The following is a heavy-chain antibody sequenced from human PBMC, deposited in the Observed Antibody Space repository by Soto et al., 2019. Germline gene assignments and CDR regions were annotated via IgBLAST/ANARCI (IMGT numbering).Heavy chain of an antibody. CDR2: MNPNSGNT. CDR1: GYTFTSYD. J-gene: IGHJ5*02. Sequence: QVQLVQSGAEVKKPGASVKVSCKASGYTFTSYDINWVRQATGQGLEWIGWMNPNSGNTGYAQKFQGRVTMTRNTSISTAYMELSSLRSEDTAVYYCASWVVVVPADNGSWNWFDPWGQGTLVTVSS. V-gene: IGHV1-8*01. CDR3: ASWVVVVPADNGSWNWFDP. D-gene: IGHD2-2*01.